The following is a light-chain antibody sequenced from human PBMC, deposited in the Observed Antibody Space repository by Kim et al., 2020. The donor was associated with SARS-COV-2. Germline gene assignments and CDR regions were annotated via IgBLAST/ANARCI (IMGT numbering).Light chain of an antibody. V-gene: IGKV3-11*01. CDR1: HNIGTS. Sequence: EIVLTQSPPTLSVSPGEGVTLSCKASHNIGTSLAWFQQKPGQSPRLLIYDASTRATGIAARFSGGGSETDFTLSISSLEPEDFAVYYWQCRDNWPLLTFGGGTKVDIK. CDR2: DAS. J-gene: IGKJ4*01. CDR3: QCRDNWPLLT.